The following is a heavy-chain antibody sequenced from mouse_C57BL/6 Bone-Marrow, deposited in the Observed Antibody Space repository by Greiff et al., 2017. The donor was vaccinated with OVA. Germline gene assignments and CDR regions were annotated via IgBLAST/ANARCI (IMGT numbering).Heavy chain of an antibody. J-gene: IGHJ4*01. CDR3: ARPPFYYGNSVYAMDY. CDR2: IYPSDSET. CDR1: GYTFTSYW. D-gene: IGHD2-1*01. V-gene: IGHV1-61*01. Sequence: QVQLKQPGAELVRPGSSVKLSCKASGYTFTSYWMDWVKQRPGQGLEWIGNIYPSDSETHYNQKFKDKATLTVDKSSSTAYMQLSSLTSEDSAVYYCARPPFYYGNSVYAMDYWGQGTSVTVSS.